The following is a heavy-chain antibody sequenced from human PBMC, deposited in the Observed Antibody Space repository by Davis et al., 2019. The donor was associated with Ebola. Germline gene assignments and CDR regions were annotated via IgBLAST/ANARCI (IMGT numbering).Heavy chain of an antibody. CDR1: GFTFSNAW. Sequence: GSLRLSCAASGFTFSNAWMTWVRQAPGKGLEWVGRIKSKTDGGTTEYAAPVRGRFTISRDDSKNTLYLQMNSLKTEDTAVYYCTPWKTTEGPVSYYGMDVWGKGTTVTVSS. D-gene: IGHD4-11*01. J-gene: IGHJ6*04. CDR3: TPWKTTEGPVSYYGMDV. CDR2: IKSKTDGGTT. V-gene: IGHV3-15*01.